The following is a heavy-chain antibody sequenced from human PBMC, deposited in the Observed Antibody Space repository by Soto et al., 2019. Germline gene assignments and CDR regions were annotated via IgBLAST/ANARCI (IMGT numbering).Heavy chain of an antibody. D-gene: IGHD3-22*01. CDR3: VRYCDSSGPSPGAFEI. Sequence: SETLSLTCTVSGGSISSNTYYWGWIRQPPGQGLEWIGSIYYSGSTYYNPSLKSRVTISVDTSKNQFSLRLNSVTAADTAVYYCVRYCDSSGPSPGAFEIWGQGTMVTVSS. V-gene: IGHV4-39*01. CDR1: GGSISSNTYY. J-gene: IGHJ3*02. CDR2: IYYSGST.